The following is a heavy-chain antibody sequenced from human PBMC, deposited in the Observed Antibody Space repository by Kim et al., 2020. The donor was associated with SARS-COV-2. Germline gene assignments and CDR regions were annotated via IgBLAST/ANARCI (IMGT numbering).Heavy chain of an antibody. D-gene: IGHD3-22*01. Sequence: SVKGRFTISRDNANNSLYLQMNSLRAEDTAVYYCARERSYDSSSYYWAAFDIWGQGTMVTVSS. CDR3: ARERSYDSSSYYWAAFDI. J-gene: IGHJ3*02. V-gene: IGHV3-21*01.